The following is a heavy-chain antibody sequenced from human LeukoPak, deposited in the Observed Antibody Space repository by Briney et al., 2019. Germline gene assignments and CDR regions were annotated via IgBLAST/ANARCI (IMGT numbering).Heavy chain of an antibody. V-gene: IGHV3-23*01. D-gene: IGHD2-2*01. Sequence: GGSLRLSCAASGFTFSSYAMSWVRQAPGKGLEWVSAISGSGGSTYYADSVKGRFTISRDNSKNTLYLQMNSLRAEDTAVYYCAKVFKYCSSTSCSPDFFDYWGQGTLVTVSS. CDR1: GFTFSSYA. CDR3: AKVFKYCSSTSCSPDFFDY. J-gene: IGHJ4*02. CDR2: ISGSGGST.